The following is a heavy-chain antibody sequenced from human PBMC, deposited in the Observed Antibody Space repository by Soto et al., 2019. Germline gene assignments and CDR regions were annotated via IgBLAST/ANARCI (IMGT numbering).Heavy chain of an antibody. J-gene: IGHJ6*02. CDR1: GGSISSYY. CDR2: IYYSGST. Sequence: PSETLSLTCTVSGGSISSYYWSWIWQPPGKGLEWIGYIYYSGSTNYNPSLKSRVTISVDTSKNQFSLKLSSVTAADTAVYYCARDRSYFDDFWSGYYGYGMDVWGQGTTVTVSS. V-gene: IGHV4-59*01. CDR3: ARDRSYFDDFWSGYYGYGMDV. D-gene: IGHD3-3*01.